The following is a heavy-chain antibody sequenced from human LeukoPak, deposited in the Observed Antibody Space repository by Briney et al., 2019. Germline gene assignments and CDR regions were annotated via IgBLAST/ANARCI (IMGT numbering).Heavy chain of an antibody. CDR2: INPNSGGT. CDR1: GYTFTGYY. V-gene: IGHV1-2*02. Sequence: ASVTVSCKASGYTFTGYYMHWVRQAPGQGLEWMGWINPNSGGTNYAQKFQGRVTMTRDTSISTAYMELSSLRSDDTAVYYCARERTLTSCYDYWGQGTLVTVSS. D-gene: IGHD2-15*01. CDR3: ARERTLTSCYDY. J-gene: IGHJ4*02.